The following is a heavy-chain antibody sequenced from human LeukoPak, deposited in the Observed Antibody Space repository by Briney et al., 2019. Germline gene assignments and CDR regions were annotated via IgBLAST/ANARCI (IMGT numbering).Heavy chain of an antibody. CDR1: GFTFSSYE. J-gene: IGHJ4*02. CDR3: ARTRDGPFDC. V-gene: IGHV3-48*03. CDR2: ISSSGSSI. D-gene: IGHD5-24*01. Sequence: PGGSLRLSCVVSGFTFSSYEMNWVRQAPGKGLEWLSHISSSGSSIQYADSVKGRFTISRDNAKNSLYLQMNSLRAEDTAVYYCARTRDGPFDCWGQGTLVTVSS.